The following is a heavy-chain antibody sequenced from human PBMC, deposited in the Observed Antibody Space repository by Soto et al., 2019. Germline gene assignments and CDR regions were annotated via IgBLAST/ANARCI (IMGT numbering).Heavy chain of an antibody. J-gene: IGHJ4*02. D-gene: IGHD6-19*01. V-gene: IGHV2-5*02. CDR2: IYWDDDK. CDR3: AHRAVPGTYFFDY. Sequence: QITLKESGPTLVKPTQTLTLTCTLSGFSLDTSGVGVGWIRQPPGKTLEWLSLIYWDDDKRYNPSLSSRLTITKYTSKNQVVLTMTNMDPEDTATYYCAHRAVPGTYFFDYWGPGTLVTVSS. CDR1: GFSLDTSGVG.